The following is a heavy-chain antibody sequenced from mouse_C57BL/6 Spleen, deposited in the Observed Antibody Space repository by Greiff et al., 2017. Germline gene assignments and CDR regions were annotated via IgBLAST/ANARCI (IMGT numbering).Heavy chain of an antibody. CDR2: IYPGSGST. CDR1: GYTFTSYW. D-gene: IGHD2-3*01. J-gene: IGHJ4*01. Sequence: QVQLKQPGAELVKPGASVKMSCKASGYTFTSYWITWVKQRPGQGLEWIGDIYPGSGSTNYNEKFKSKATLTVDTSSSTAYMQLSSLTSEDSAVYYCARERDGYYLWAMDYWGQGTSVTVSS. CDR3: ARERDGYYLWAMDY. V-gene: IGHV1-55*01.